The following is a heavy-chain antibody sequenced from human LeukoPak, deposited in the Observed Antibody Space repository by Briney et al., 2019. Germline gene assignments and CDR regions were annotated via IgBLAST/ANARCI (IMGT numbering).Heavy chain of an antibody. J-gene: IGHJ4*02. Sequence: GGSLRLSCAASGFTFSGHYMSWIRQAPGKGLEWLSHIGISGETSYNPDSVKRRFTISRDNGKSTLYLQMDSLRVEYTAVYYCTRYGDSANKVDFWGQGTLVTVSS. D-gene: IGHD7-27*01. CDR2: IGISGETS. CDR1: GFTFSGHY. CDR3: TRYGDSANKVDF. V-gene: IGHV3-11*01.